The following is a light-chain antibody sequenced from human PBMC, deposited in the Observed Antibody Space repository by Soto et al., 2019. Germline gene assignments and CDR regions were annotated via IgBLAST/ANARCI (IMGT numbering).Light chain of an antibody. CDR2: GAS. CDR3: QQCGSSRRT. V-gene: IGKV3-20*01. Sequence: EVVLTQSPATLSLSPGERATLSCRASQSVTKYLAWYQQKPGQAPRLLIYGASTRATGTPDRISGSGSGTDFTLTISRLEPEDFAVYYCQQCGSSRRTFGQGTRVEIK. J-gene: IGKJ1*01. CDR1: QSVTKY.